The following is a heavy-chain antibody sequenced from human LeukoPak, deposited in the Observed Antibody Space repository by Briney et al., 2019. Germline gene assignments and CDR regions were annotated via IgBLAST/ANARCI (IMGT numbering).Heavy chain of an antibody. D-gene: IGHD3-16*01. V-gene: IGHV3-33*01. J-gene: IGHJ4*02. Sequence: GGSLRLSCVASGFTFSSHGMHRVRQAPGKGLEWVAVIWYDASEKYYADSVKGRFTISRDNSKNTLYLQMNSLRAEDTAVYYCARWGDNKILDYWGQGTLVTVSS. CDR2: IWYDASEK. CDR3: ARWGDNKILDY. CDR1: GFTFSSHG.